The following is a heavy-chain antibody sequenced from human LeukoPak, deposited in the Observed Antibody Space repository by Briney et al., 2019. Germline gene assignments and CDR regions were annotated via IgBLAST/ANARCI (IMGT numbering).Heavy chain of an antibody. CDR3: ATYRQVLLPFDS. J-gene: IGHJ4*02. Sequence: GGSLRLSCAASGFTFSTFAMIWVRQPPGKGREWVSSIFPSGGEIHYADSVRGRFTISRDNSKSTLSLQMNSLRAEDTAIYYCATYRQVLLPFDSWGQGTLVTVSS. CDR2: IFPSGGEI. D-gene: IGHD2-8*02. CDR1: GFTFSTFA. V-gene: IGHV3-23*01.